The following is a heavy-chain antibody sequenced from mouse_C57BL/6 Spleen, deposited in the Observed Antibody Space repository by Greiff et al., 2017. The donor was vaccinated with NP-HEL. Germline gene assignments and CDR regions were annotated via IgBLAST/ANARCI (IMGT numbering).Heavy chain of an antibody. Sequence: QVQLKESGAELVRPGASVTLSCKASGYTFTDYEVHWVKQTPVHGLEWIGAIDPETGGTAYNQKFKGKAILTADKSSSTAYMELRSLTSEDSAVYYCTRDDGYYSWFAYWGQGTLVTVSA. V-gene: IGHV1-15*01. CDR2: IDPETGGT. CDR1: GYTFTDYE. D-gene: IGHD2-3*01. J-gene: IGHJ3*01. CDR3: TRDDGYYSWFAY.